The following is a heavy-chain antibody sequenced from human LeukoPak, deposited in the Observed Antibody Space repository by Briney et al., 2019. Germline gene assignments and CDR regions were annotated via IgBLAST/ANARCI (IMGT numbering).Heavy chain of an antibody. J-gene: IGHJ4*02. CDR2: ISYDGSNE. D-gene: IGHD1-26*01. Sequence: GGSLRLSCAASGFTFNYYSMHWVRQAPGKGLEWVAGISYDGSNEYYADAMKGRFTISRDNAKNTLYLQMNSLRAEDTAVYYCARGATTDFDYWGQGTLVTVSS. CDR1: GFTFNYYS. CDR3: ARGATTDFDY. V-gene: IGHV3-30*04.